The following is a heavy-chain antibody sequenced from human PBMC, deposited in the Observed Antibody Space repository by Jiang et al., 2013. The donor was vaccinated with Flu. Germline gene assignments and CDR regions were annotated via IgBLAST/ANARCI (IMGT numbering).Heavy chain of an antibody. V-gene: IGHV3-7*04. J-gene: IGHJ5*02. Sequence: QLVESGGGVVQPGGSLRLSCAASGFTYSSYWMGWVRQAPGRGLEWVANIKPGGSDKYYVDSVEGRFTISRDNAKDSLYLQMNSLRVDDTAVYYCARATTNYYSGWFDPWGQGTLVTVSS. D-gene: IGHD3-10*01. CDR3: ARATTNYYSGWFDP. CDR2: IKPGGSDK. CDR1: GFTYSSYW.